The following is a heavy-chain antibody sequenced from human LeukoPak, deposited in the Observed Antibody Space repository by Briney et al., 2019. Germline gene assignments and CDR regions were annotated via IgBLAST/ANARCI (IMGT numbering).Heavy chain of an antibody. D-gene: IGHD3-22*01. J-gene: IGHJ4*02. CDR1: GYAFTSYY. CDR2: INPSVGST. CDR3: ARDSSAYPFDY. Sequence: ASVKVSCKVSGYAFTSYYIHWVRQAPGQGLEWMGIINPSVGSTNTAQRFQGRVTVTRDTSTSTVYMELSSLRYEDTAMSYCARDSSAYPFDYWGQGTRVTVSS. V-gene: IGHV1-46*01.